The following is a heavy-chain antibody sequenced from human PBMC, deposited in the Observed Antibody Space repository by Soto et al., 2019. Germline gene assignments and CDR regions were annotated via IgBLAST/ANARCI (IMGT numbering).Heavy chain of an antibody. D-gene: IGHD5-18*01. Sequence: QVQLVQSGAEVKRPGSSVRVSCKTSGDTFSAYAMSWVRQAPGQGLEWMGGIIPIFPTGNYAQKFQDRFTITADRSTNTAHIELRSLRPDDTAVYYCARGVETAMIGAYYFDYWGQGTLVTVSS. J-gene: IGHJ4*02. CDR3: ARGVETAMIGAYYFDY. V-gene: IGHV1-69*13. CDR2: IIPIFPTG. CDR1: GDTFSAYA.